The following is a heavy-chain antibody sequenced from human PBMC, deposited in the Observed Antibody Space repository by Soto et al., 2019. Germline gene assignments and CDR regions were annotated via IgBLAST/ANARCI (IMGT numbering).Heavy chain of an antibody. CDR1: GGSVSSGSYY. CDR3: ARRLRDYAYAFDI. D-gene: IGHD4-17*01. CDR2: IYYSGST. J-gene: IGHJ3*02. V-gene: IGHV4-61*01. Sequence: SETLSLTCTVSGGSVSSGSYYWSWIRQPPGKGLEWIGYIYYSGSTNYNPSLKSRVTISVDTSKNQFSLKLSSVTAADTAVYYCARRLRDYAYAFDIWGQGTMVTVSS.